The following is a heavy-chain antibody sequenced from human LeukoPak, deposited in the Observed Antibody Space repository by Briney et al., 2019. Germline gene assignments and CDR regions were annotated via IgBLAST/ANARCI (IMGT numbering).Heavy chain of an antibody. CDR3: AREVADIVVVPAAIDY. D-gene: IGHD2-2*01. Sequence: GGSLRLSCAASGFTFSSYSMNWVRQAPGKGLEWVSYISRSSSTIYYADSVKGRFTISRDNAKNSLYLQMNSLKAEDTAVYYCAREVADIVVVPAAIDYRGQGTLVTVSS. CDR2: ISRSSSTI. CDR1: GFTFSSYS. V-gene: IGHV3-48*04. J-gene: IGHJ4*02.